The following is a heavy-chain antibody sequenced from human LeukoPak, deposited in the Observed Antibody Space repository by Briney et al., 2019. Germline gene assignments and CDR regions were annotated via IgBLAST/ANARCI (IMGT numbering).Heavy chain of an antibody. J-gene: IGHJ6*02. CDR1: GYTFTNYY. CDR2: INPSGDST. Sequence: ASVKVSCKASGYTFTNYYMHWVRQAPGQGLEWMGIINPSGDSTRYAQKFQGRVNMTRDTSTSTVYMEVSSLRSEDTAVYYCARGGYSVDYDYGMDVWGQGTTVTVSS. V-gene: IGHV1-46*01. D-gene: IGHD2-21*01. CDR3: ARGGYSVDYDYGMDV.